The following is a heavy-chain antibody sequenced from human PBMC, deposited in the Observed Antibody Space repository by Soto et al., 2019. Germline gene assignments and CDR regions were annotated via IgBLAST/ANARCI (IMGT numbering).Heavy chain of an antibody. Sequence: QIHLVQSGAEVKEPGASVKVSCKTSGYTFTSYAISWVRQAPGQGLEWMGWLSAYNGNTNYAQNLQGRVTVHTDTSTDTAYMELRSLRSDDTAVYYCATVVGAVPYWGQGTLVTVSS. CDR2: LSAYNGNT. V-gene: IGHV1-18*01. D-gene: IGHD1-26*01. CDR3: ATVVGAVPY. CDR1: GYTFTSYA. J-gene: IGHJ4*02.